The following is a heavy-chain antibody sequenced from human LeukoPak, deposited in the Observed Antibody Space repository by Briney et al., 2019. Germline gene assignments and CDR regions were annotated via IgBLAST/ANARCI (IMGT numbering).Heavy chain of an antibody. CDR2: IIPIFGTA. Sequence: GASVNVSCKASGGIFSSYAISWVRQAPGQGLEWMGGIIPIFGTANYAQKFQGRVTITADESTSTAYMELSSLRSEDTAVYYCARVKKCYDFWSGYYTGYYYYYMDVWGKGTTVTVSS. D-gene: IGHD3-3*01. CDR3: ARVKKCYDFWSGYYTGYYYYYMDV. V-gene: IGHV1-69*13. J-gene: IGHJ6*03. CDR1: GGIFSSYA.